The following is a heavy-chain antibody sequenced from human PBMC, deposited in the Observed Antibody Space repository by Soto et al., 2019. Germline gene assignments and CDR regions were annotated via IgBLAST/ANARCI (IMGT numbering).Heavy chain of an antibody. D-gene: IGHD3-3*01. J-gene: IGHJ6*02. CDR3: TTLSITIFGVVLMDV. Sequence: KSKTDGGTTDYAAPVKGRFTISRDDSKNTLYLQMNSLKTEDTAVYYCTTLSITIFGVVLMDVWGQGTTVTVS. V-gene: IGHV3-15*01. CDR2: KSKTDGGTT.